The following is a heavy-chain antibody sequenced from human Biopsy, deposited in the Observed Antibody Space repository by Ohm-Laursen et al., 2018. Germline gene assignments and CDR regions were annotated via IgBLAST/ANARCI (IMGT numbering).Heavy chain of an antibody. CDR1: GFTFSSSA. J-gene: IGHJ6*02. CDR2: SVVGSGHT. CDR3: AATSTLYYYYYAMDV. V-gene: IGHV1-58*01. Sequence: SVKVSCKPSGFTFSSSAVQWVRQARGQRLEWIGWSVVGSGHTDYAQKFQERVTITRDMSTSTAYMELTSLRSEDTAVYYCAATSTLYYYYYAMDVWDQGTTITVSS.